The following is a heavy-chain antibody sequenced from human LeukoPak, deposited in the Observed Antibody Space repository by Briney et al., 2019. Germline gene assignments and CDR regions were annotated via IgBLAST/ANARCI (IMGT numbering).Heavy chain of an antibody. CDR3: ANPRHYYGSGSYYLGKYYFDY. V-gene: IGHV3-7*01. J-gene: IGHJ4*02. CDR2: IKQDGSEE. CDR1: GFTFSSYW. Sequence: PGVSLTLSCPPSGFTFSSYWMSWVRQPAGHGLEWGANIKQDGSEEFHVDSVKGRFTISRDNAKNSLCLQVNSQRADDTAVYSCANPRHYYGSGSYYLGKYYFDYWGQGPLALVSS. D-gene: IGHD3-10*01.